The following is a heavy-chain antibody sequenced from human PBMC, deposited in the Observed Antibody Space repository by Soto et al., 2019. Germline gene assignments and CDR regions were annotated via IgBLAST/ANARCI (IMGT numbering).Heavy chain of an antibody. J-gene: IGHJ6*02. CDR3: ARDRYSSGLNYYYGMDV. V-gene: IGHV3-30-3*01. Sequence: GGSLSLSCAASGFTFSSYAMHLVRQAPGKGLEWVAVISYDGSNKYYADSVKGRFTISRDNSKNTLYLQMNSLRAEDTAVYYCARDRYSSGLNYYYGMDVWGQGTTVTVSS. D-gene: IGHD6-19*01. CDR2: ISYDGSNK. CDR1: GFTFSSYA.